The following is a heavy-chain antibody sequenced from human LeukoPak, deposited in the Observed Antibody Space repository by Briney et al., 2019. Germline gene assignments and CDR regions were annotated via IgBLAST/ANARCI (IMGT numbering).Heavy chain of an antibody. CDR2: VFYSGST. CDR1: GGSISSSSSY. D-gene: IGHD3-22*01. Sequence: SETLSLTCTVSGGSISSSSSYWGWIRQSPGKGLEWIGSVFYSGSTFYNSSLKSRVTMSVDTSKNQFSLKLRSVTAADTAVYYCARGLDDSSGYYYDYWGQGTLVSVSS. J-gene: IGHJ4*02. CDR3: ARGLDDSSGYYYDY. V-gene: IGHV4-39*07.